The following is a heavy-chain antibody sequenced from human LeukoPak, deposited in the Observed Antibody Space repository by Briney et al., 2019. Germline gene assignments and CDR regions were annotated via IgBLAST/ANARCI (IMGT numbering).Heavy chain of an antibody. D-gene: IGHD4-17*01. J-gene: IGHJ6*03. CDR1: GGTFSSYA. CDR3: ARTVTSLPYYYYYMDV. V-gene: IGHV1-69*05. CDR2: IIPIFGTA. Sequence: SVKVSCEASGGTFSSYAISWVRQAPGQGLEWMGGIIPIFGTANYAQKFQGRVTITTDESTSTAYMELSSLRSEDTAVYYCARTVTSLPYYYYYMDVWGKGTTVTVSS.